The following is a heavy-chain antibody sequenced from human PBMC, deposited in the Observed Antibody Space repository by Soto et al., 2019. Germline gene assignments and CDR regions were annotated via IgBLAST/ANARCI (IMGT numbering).Heavy chain of an antibody. CDR3: ARGTRKVDYYYYGMDV. D-gene: IGHD2-15*01. CDR1: GFTFSSYA. Sequence: GGSLRLSCAASGFTFSSYAMSWVRQAPGKGLEWVSAISGSGGSTYYADSVKGRFTISRDNSKNTLYLQMNSLRAEDTAVYYCARGTRKVDYYYYGMDVWGQGTTVTSP. CDR2: ISGSGGST. V-gene: IGHV3-23*01. J-gene: IGHJ6*02.